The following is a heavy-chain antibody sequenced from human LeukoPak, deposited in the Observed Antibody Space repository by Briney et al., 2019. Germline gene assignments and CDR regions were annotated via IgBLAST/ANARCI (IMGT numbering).Heavy chain of an antibody. D-gene: IGHD5-24*01. CDR3: GSLHRDGYNPFDY. CDR1: GFTFSNYW. Sequence: PGGSLRLSCAASGFTFSNYWMHWVRQAPGKGLVWVSRINSDGSSTSYADSVKGRFTISRDKAKNTLYLQMNSLRAEDTAVYYCGSLHRDGYNPFDYWGQGTLVTVSS. J-gene: IGHJ4*02. V-gene: IGHV3-74*01. CDR2: INSDGSST.